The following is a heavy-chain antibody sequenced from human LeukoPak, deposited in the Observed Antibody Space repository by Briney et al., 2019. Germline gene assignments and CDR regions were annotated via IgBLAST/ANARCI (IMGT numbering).Heavy chain of an antibody. Sequence: PGGSLRLSCAASGFTLSSSDMHWVRQVTGKGLEWVSAIGLASDTYYADSVKGRFTISRDNSKNTLYLQMNSLRAEDTAVYYCAKDSKSYDFWSGYSRNWFDPWGQGTLVTVSS. CDR2: IGLASDT. D-gene: IGHD3-3*01. J-gene: IGHJ5*02. CDR1: GFTLSSSD. CDR3: AKDSKSYDFWSGYSRNWFDP. V-gene: IGHV3-13*01.